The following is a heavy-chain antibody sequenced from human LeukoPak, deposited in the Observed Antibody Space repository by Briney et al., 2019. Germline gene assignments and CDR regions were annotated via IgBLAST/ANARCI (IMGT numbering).Heavy chain of an antibody. Sequence: GESLKISCRGSGYSFTSYWISWVRQMPGKGLEWMGRIDPSDSYTNYSPSFQGHVTISADKSISTAYLQWSSLKASDTAMYYCARHPTVAGGYMKNWFDPWGQGTLVTVSS. J-gene: IGHJ5*02. CDR3: ARHPTVAGGYMKNWFDP. CDR1: GYSFTSYW. D-gene: IGHD6-19*01. V-gene: IGHV5-10-1*01. CDR2: IDPSDSYT.